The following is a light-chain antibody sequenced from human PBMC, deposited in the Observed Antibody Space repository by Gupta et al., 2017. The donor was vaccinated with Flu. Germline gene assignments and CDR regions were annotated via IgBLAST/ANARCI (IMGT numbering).Light chain of an antibody. Sequence: KVTISCAGSSAKIEEKYVAWYQQLPGKAPNSMIDKTKKRPSGIPDRFSGSLESTSDTTALTVARTGDEDEDDYGRQANDPSAWVFGGGTKLTVL. CDR3: QANDPSAWV. CDR1: SAKIEEKY. J-gene: IGLJ3*02. CDR2: KTK. V-gene: IGLV6-57*02.